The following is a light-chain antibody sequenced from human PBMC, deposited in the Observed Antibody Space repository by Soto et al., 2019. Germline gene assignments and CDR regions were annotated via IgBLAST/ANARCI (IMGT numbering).Light chain of an antibody. J-gene: IGLJ2*01. V-gene: IGLV3-1*01. CDR1: KLGDKY. CDR3: QAWDSSTPVV. CDR2: QDS. Sequence: SSELTQPPSVSVSPGQTASITCSGEKLGDKYACWYQQKPGQSPVLVIYQDSKRPSGIPERFSGSKSGNTATLTISGTQAIDEADYYCQAWDSSTPVVFGGGTQLTV.